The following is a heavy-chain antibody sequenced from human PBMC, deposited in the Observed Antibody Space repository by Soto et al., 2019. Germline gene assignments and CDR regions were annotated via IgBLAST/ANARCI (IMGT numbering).Heavy chain of an antibody. CDR1: GYSFTTYW. Sequence: GESLKISCKASGYSFTTYWIGWVRQMPGKGLEWMGIIYPGDSDIKYSPSFQGQVTISADKSISTAYLQWSSLRSSDTAMYYCARSFDSAILDAFDIWGQGTMVTVSS. D-gene: IGHD2-21*01. CDR3: ARSFDSAILDAFDI. J-gene: IGHJ3*02. V-gene: IGHV5-51*01. CDR2: IYPGDSDI.